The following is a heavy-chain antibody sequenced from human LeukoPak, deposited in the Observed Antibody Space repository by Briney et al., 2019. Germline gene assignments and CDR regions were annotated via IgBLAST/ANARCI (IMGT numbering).Heavy chain of an antibody. CDR1: GGSISSGSYY. D-gene: IGHD4-11*01. J-gene: IGHJ4*02. CDR3: ARAPHSNYDYFDY. CDR2: IYTSGST. Sequence: SQTLSLTCTVSGGSISSGSYYWSWIRQPAGKGLEWIGRIYTSGSTNYNPSLKSRVTISVDTSKNQFSLKLSSVTAADTAVYYCARAPHSNYDYFDYWGQGTLVTVSS. V-gene: IGHV4-61*02.